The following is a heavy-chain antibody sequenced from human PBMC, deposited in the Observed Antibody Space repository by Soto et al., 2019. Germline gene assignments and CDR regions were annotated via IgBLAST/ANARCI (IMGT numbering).Heavy chain of an antibody. V-gene: IGHV1-18*01. J-gene: IGHJ6*02. CDR3: AIGPRMVRGVTYYYYGMDV. Sequence: ASVQVSCKASGYTFPSYGSSWVRQAPGQGLGWMGWISAYNGNTNYAQKLQGRVTMTTDTSTSTAYMELRSLRSDDTAVYYCAIGPRMVRGVTYYYYGMDVWGQGTTVTVSS. CDR1: GYTFPSYG. D-gene: IGHD3-10*01. CDR2: ISAYNGNT.